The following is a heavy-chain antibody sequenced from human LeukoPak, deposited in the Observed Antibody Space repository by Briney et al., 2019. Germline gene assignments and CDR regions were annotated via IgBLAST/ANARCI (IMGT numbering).Heavy chain of an antibody. CDR3: ARDGFGSYFSLDY. V-gene: IGHV3-7*04. D-gene: IGHD3-10*01. Sequence: GGSLRLSCVASGFTFSDYYMSWVRQAPGKGLEWVADIRHDGSDEYNVDSVKGRFTISRDNAKNSLFFQMNSLRAEDTAVYYCARDGFGSYFSLDYWGQGTLVTVSS. CDR1: GFTFSDYY. J-gene: IGHJ4*02. CDR2: IRHDGSDE.